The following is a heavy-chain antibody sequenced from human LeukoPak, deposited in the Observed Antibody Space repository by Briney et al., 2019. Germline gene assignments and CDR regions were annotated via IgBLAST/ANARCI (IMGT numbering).Heavy chain of an antibody. J-gene: IGHJ6*03. CDR1: GFTVSSNY. Sequence: GGSLRLSCAASGFTVSSNYMSWVRQAPGKGLKWVSVIYSGGSTYYADSVKGRFTISRDNSKNTLYPQMNSLRAEDTAVYYCAREASYGFYYYYYMDVWGKGTTVTVSS. D-gene: IGHD5-18*01. CDR3: AREASYGFYYYYYMDV. CDR2: IYSGGST. V-gene: IGHV3-53*01.